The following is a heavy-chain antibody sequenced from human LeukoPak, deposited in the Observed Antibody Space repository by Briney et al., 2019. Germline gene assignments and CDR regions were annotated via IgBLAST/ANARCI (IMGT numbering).Heavy chain of an antibody. D-gene: IGHD3-22*01. CDR2: ISAYNGNT. CDR1: GYTFTSYG. CDR3: ARAGNYYDSSGYSPFDY. J-gene: IGHJ4*02. Sequence: ASVKVSCKASGYTFTSYGISWVRQAPGQGLEWMGWISAYNGNTNYAQKLQGRVTMTTDTSTSTAYMELRSLSSDDTAVYYCARAGNYYDSSGYSPFDYWGQGTLVTVSS. V-gene: IGHV1-18*01.